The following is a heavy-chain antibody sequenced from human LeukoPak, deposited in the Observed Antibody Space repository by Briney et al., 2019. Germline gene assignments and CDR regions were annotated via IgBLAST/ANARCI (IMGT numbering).Heavy chain of an antibody. CDR2: IKTSTGNP. V-gene: IGHV7-4-1*02. D-gene: IGHD3-10*01. CDR1: GYIFTNYA. Sequence: ASVKVSCKASGYIFTNYAMNWVRQAPGQGLEWMGFIKTSTGNPTYAQGFTGRFVFSLDTSVSTAYLQINNLKTEDTAVYYCARDQDVMVRGDVWGQGTMVTVSS. J-gene: IGHJ3*01. CDR3: ARDQDVMVRGDV.